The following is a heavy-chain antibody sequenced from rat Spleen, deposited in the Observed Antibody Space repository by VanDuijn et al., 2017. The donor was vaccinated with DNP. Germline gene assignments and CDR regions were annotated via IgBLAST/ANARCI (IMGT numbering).Heavy chain of an antibody. J-gene: IGHJ3*01. CDR2: ISTGRGTT. CDR1: GFSVSNYY. D-gene: IGHD1-4*01. Sequence: EVQLVESGGGLVQPGRSMTLSCAASGFSVSNYYMAWVRQAQSTGLEWVASISTGRGTTYYRDSVTGRLTISRDNAKNTLYLQVDSLRSEDTATYYCARHDLPGYATFPNWGQGTLVTVSS. V-gene: IGHV5-25*01. CDR3: ARHDLPGYATFPN.